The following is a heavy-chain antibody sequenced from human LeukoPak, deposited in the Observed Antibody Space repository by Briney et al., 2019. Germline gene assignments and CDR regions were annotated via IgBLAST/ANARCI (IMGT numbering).Heavy chain of an antibody. CDR2: IYYSGST. D-gene: IGHD1-26*01. Sequence: SETLSLTCTVSGGSISSGGYYWSWIRQHPGKGLEWIGYIYYSGSTYYNPSLKSRVTMSVDTSKNQFSLKLSSVTAADTAVYYCARDLWGGSPDYWGQGTLVTVSS. CDR3: ARDLWGGSPDY. CDR1: GGSISSGGYY. J-gene: IGHJ4*02. V-gene: IGHV4-31*03.